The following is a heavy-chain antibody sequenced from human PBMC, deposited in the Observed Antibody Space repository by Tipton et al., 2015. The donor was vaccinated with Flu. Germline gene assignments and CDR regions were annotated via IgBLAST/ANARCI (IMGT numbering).Heavy chain of an antibody. D-gene: IGHD3-3*01. J-gene: IGHJ4*02. V-gene: IGHV4-61*02. CDR2: IYTSGST. CDR1: GGSISSGSYY. Sequence: TLSLTCTVSGGSISSGSYYWNWIRQPAGKGLEWIGRIYTSGSTNYNPSLKSRVTISVDTSKNQFSLKLSSVTAADTAVYYCASTWSGYYIDYWGQGTLVTVSS. CDR3: ASTWSGYYIDY.